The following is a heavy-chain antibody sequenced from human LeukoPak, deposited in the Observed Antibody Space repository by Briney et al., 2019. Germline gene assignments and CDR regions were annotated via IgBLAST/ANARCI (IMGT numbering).Heavy chain of an antibody. V-gene: IGHV4-38-2*01. CDR2: IYHSGST. D-gene: IGHD3-16*02. CDR1: GYSISSGYY. Sequence: SETLSLTCAVSGYSISSGYYWGWIRQPPGKGLEWIGSIYHSGSTYYNPSLKSRVTISVDTSKNQFSLKLSSVTAADTAVYCCASLYDYVWGSYRYTYRVDYWGQGTLVTVSS. CDR3: ASLYDYVWGSYRYTYRVDY. J-gene: IGHJ4*02.